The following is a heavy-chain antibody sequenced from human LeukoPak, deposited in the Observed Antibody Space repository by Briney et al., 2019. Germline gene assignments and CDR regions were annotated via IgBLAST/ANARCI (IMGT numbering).Heavy chain of an antibody. J-gene: IGHJ4*02. CDR1: GFTFSNAW. V-gene: IGHV3-21*01. Sequence: PGGSLRLSCGASGFTFSNAWMNWVRQAPGKGLEWVSSISSSSSYIYYADSVKGRFTISRDNAKNSLYLQMNSLRAEDTAVYYCATAELEYFDYWGQGTLVTVSS. D-gene: IGHD1-26*01. CDR2: ISSSSSYI. CDR3: ATAELEYFDY.